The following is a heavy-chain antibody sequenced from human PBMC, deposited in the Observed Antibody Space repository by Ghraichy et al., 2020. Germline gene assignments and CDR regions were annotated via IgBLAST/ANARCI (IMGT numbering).Heavy chain of an antibody. CDR1: GFAVRNSY. V-gene: IGHV3-53*01. CDR2: IYSDGNT. D-gene: IGHD2/OR15-2a*01. J-gene: IGHJ3*02. Sequence: GGSLRLSCAASGFAVRNSYMTWVRQAPGKGLEWVSVIYSDGNTYYADSVKGRFTISRDNSKNTLYLQMNSLRAEDTAVYYCAREAYVMDVFDIWGQGTMVTVSS. CDR3: AREAYVMDVFDI.